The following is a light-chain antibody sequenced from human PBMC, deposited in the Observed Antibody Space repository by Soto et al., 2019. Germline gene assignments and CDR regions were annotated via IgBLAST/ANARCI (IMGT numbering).Light chain of an antibody. Sequence: QSVLTQPASVSGSPGQSITISCTGTSSDVGGYNYVSWYQQHPGKAPKLMIYEVSNRPSGVPDRFSASKSGASASLAISGLQSEDEADFYCAAWDDSLNGCVFGTGTKVTVL. CDR1: SSDVGGYNY. J-gene: IGLJ1*01. CDR3: AAWDDSLNGCV. V-gene: IGLV2-14*01. CDR2: EVS.